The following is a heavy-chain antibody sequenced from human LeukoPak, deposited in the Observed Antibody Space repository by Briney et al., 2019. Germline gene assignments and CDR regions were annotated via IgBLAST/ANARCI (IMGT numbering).Heavy chain of an antibody. D-gene: IGHD6-13*01. V-gene: IGHV1-2*02. CDR2: INPNSGGT. J-gene: IGHJ6*03. CDR3: ARDLCDSSSWPYYYYYYMDV. CDR1: GYTFTGYY. Sequence: GASVKVSCKASGYTFTGYYMHWVRQAPGQGLEWMGWINPNSGGTNYAQKFQGRVTMTRDTSISTAYMELSRLRSDDTAVYYCARDLCDSSSWPYYYYYYMDVWGKGTTVTVSS.